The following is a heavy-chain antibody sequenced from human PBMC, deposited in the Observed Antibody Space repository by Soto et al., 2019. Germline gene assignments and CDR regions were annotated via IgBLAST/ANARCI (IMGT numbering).Heavy chain of an antibody. CDR1: GYTFTSYD. V-gene: IGHV1-8*01. D-gene: IGHD3-3*01. CDR2: MNPNSGNT. J-gene: IGHJ6*02. Sequence: ASVKVSCKASGYTFTSYDINWVRQATGQGLEWMGWMNPNSGNTGYAQKFQGRVTMTRNTSISTAYMELSSLRSEDTAVYYCASRSDLYYDFWSGYYENYYYGMDVWGQGTTVTVSS. CDR3: ASRSDLYYDFWSGYYENYYYGMDV.